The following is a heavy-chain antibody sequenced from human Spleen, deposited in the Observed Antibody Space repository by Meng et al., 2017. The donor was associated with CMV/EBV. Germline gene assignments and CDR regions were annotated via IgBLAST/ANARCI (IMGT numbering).Heavy chain of an antibody. V-gene: IGHV1-8*02. D-gene: IGHD6-6*01. J-gene: IGHJ6*02. CDR2: MNPNSGNT. CDR1: GYTFTSYG. CDR3: ARVPAVKPAPRSRKNPHGYYYYGMDV. Sequence: ASVKVSCKASGYTFTSYGINWVRQATGQGLEWMGWMNPNSGNTGYAQKFQGRVTMTRNTSISTAYMELSSLRSEDTAVYYCARVPAVKPAPRSRKNPHGYYYYGMDVWGQGTTVTVSS.